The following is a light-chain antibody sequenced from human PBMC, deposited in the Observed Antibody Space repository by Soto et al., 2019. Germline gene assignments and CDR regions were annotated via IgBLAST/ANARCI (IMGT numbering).Light chain of an antibody. V-gene: IGKV3-11*01. CDR3: QQRGNWPVT. J-gene: IGKJ4*01. CDR1: QSVKSH. Sequence: IVLTQSPATLSLSPGERATLSCRASQSVKSHVAWYQLKPGQSPRLLIFDTTNRATGTPTRFSGSGSGTDYTLTISRLEPEDFAVYYSQQRGNWPVTFGGGTKVE. CDR2: DTT.